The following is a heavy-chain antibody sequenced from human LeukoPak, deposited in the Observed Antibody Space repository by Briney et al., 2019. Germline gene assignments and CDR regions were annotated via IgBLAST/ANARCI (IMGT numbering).Heavy chain of an antibody. Sequence: ETLSLTCTVSGGSISSSSYYWGWIRQSPGKGLEWVSYITADSGSIYYADSVEGRFTISRDNDKNSLYLQMNSLRAEDTAVYYCVRDLDSVAFFWGQGTLVTVSS. V-gene: IGHV3-48*01. J-gene: IGHJ4*02. D-gene: IGHD2-21*01. CDR3: VRDLDSVAFF. CDR1: GGSISSSS. CDR2: ITADSGSI.